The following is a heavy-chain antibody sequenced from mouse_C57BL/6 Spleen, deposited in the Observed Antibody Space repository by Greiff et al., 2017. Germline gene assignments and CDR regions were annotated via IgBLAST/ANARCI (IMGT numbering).Heavy chain of an antibody. CDR3: TRAYGNYPYYFDY. J-gene: IGHJ2*01. Sequence: EVKVVESGEGLVKPGGSLKLSCAASGFTFSSYAMSWVRQTPEKRLEWVAYISSGGDYIYYADTVKGRFTISRDNARNTLYLQMSSLKSEDTAMYYCTRAYGNYPYYFDYWGQGTTLTVSS. V-gene: IGHV5-9-1*02. CDR1: GFTFSSYA. D-gene: IGHD2-1*01. CDR2: ISSGGDYI.